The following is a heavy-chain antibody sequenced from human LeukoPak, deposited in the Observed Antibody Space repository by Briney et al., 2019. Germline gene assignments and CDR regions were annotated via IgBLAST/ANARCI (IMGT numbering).Heavy chain of an antibody. CDR2: INSDGSST. CDR3: ARDRGVRGVDY. Sequence: PGGSLRLSCAASGFTFSSYWMHWVRQAPGKGLVWVSRINSDGSSTSYADSVKGRFIISRDNAKNTLYLQMNSLRAEDTAVYYCARDRGVRGVDYWGQGTLVTVSS. D-gene: IGHD3-10*01. V-gene: IGHV3-74*01. CDR1: GFTFSSYW. J-gene: IGHJ4*02.